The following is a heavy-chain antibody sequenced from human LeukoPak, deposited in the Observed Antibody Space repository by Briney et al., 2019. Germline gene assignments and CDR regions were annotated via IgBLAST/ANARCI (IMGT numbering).Heavy chain of an antibody. CDR2: IYDSGTT. V-gene: IGHV4-59*08. Sequence: SETLSLTCTASGMTIHGYYWRWFRQPPGKTLEWIAYIYDSGTTNYNPSLMSRVTISKDRSQTQLSLRMNSVTAADAAVYYSARQFGSRNYPLDYWGQGTLVTVSS. J-gene: IGHJ4*02. D-gene: IGHD3-10*01. CDR1: GMTIHGYY. CDR3: ARQFGSRNYPLDY.